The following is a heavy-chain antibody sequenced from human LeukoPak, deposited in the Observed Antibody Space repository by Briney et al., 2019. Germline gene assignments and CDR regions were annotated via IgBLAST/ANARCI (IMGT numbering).Heavy chain of an antibody. CDR3: ARGGYDILTGDYGMDV. CDR1: GGSISGYY. CDR2: IYYSGST. Sequence: SETRSLTCTVPGGSISGYYGSWIRQPPGKGLGGIGYIYYSGSTNYNPSLKSRVTISVDTSKNQFSLKLSSVTAAGTAVYYCARGGYDILTGDYGMDVWGQGTTVTVSS. D-gene: IGHD3-9*01. V-gene: IGHV4-59*01. J-gene: IGHJ6*02.